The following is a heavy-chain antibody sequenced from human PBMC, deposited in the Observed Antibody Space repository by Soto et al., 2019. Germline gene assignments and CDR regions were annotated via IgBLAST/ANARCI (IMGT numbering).Heavy chain of an antibody. D-gene: IGHD4-17*01. V-gene: IGHV3-30*18. CDR2: ISYEGSNK. J-gene: IGHJ4*02. Sequence: QVQLVESGGGVVQPGRSLRLSCAASGFTFSSYGMHWVRQAPGKGLEWVAVISYEGSNKYYADSVKGRFTISRDNSKNTRNLQMNSLRAEDTAVYYCAKETTVTPNPDRLDYWGQGTLVTVSS. CDR1: GFTFSSYG. CDR3: AKETTVTPNPDRLDY.